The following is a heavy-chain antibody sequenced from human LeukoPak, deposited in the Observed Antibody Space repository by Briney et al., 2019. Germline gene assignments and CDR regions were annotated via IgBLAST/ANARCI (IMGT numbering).Heavy chain of an antibody. CDR3: ATAPAAADSF. V-gene: IGHV3-7*01. CDR1: GFTFSSFW. D-gene: IGHD6-13*01. Sequence: GGSLRLSCAASGFTFSSFWLTWVRQAPGKGLEWVANIERDGSKKTYVDSVKGRFTISRDNAKNSLYLQMSSLRAEDTAVYYCATAPAAADSFWGQGTLVAVSS. CDR2: IERDGSKK. J-gene: IGHJ4*02.